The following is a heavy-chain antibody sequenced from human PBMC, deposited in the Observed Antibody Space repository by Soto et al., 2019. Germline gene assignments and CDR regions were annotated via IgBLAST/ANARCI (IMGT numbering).Heavy chain of an antibody. J-gene: IGHJ6*02. Sequence: SETLSLTCAVYGGSFSGYYWSWIRQPPGKGLEWIGEINHSGSTNYNPSPKSRLTITVDTTKNQSPLKLSSVTAADTAVYYCARFYYDYYGMDVWGQGTTVTVSS. CDR1: GGSFSGYY. CDR2: INHSGST. V-gene: IGHV4-34*01. CDR3: ARFYYDYYGMDV.